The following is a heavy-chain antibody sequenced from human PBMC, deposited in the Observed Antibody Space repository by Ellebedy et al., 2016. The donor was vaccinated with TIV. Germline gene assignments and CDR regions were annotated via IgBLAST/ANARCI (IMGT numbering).Heavy chain of an antibody. Sequence: SQTLSLTCGVYGGSLTDYFWTWVRQPPGKGLAWIGEISYSGTTNYKSSLRSRVSVSIDTAKNQFSLKLISVTAADSGLYYCARGDIHYDILTGYLDSWGQGTLVTVAS. CDR1: GGSLTDYF. CDR3: ARGDIHYDILTGYLDS. J-gene: IGHJ4*02. D-gene: IGHD3-9*01. CDR2: ISYSGTT. V-gene: IGHV4-34*01.